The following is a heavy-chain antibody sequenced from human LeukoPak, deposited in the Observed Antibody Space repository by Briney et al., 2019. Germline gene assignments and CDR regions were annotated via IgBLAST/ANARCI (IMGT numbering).Heavy chain of an antibody. V-gene: IGHV4-59*13. Sequence: PSETLSLTCTVSGASISDYFWSWIRQSPGKGLGWIGYIYYKGDTNYNPSLTSRVTISMNTSKNQFSLKLKSVTSADTAVYYCARDRRYCTGGTCYLDPYFDYWGQGTLVTVSS. CDR3: ARDRRYCTGGTCYLDPYFDY. D-gene: IGHD2-8*02. J-gene: IGHJ4*02. CDR1: GASISDYF. CDR2: IYYKGDT.